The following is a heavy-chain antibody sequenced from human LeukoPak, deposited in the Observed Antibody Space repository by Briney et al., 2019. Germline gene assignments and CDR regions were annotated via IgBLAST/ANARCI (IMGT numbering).Heavy chain of an antibody. J-gene: IGHJ4*02. CDR2: IFYSGST. D-gene: IGHD6-13*01. CDR1: GGSISSYY. CDR3: ARRRPRIAAAGMVNYFDY. Sequence: SETLSLTCTVSGGSISSYYWSWIRQPPGKGLEWIGYIFYSGSTNYNPSLKSRVTISVDTSKNQFSLKLSSVTAADTAVYYCARRRPRIAAAGMVNYFDYWGQGTLVAVSS. V-gene: IGHV4-59*12.